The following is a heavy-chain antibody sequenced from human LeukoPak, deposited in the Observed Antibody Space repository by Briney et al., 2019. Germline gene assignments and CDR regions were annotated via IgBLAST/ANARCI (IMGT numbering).Heavy chain of an antibody. CDR2: IKQDGSEK. V-gene: IGHV3-7*01. D-gene: IGHD6-19*01. CDR3: ASRESYSSGWYNY. Sequence: GGSLRLSCAASGFTFSSYWMSWVRQAPGKGLEWVANIKQDGSEKYYVDSVKGGFTISRDNAKNSLYLQMNSLRAEDTAVYYCASRESYSSGWYNYWGQGTLVTVSS. J-gene: IGHJ4*02. CDR1: GFTFSSYW.